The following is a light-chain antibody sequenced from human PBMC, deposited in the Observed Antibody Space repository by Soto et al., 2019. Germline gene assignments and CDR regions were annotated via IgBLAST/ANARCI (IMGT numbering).Light chain of an antibody. CDR3: QHRREWPRT. Sequence: EIVLTQSPATLSLSPGERATLSCRASQSVDNYLAWYQQKPGQAPRLLIYAASKRATGIPGRFSGSGSGTDFTLTISSLEPDDFAVYYCQHRREWPRTFGQGTKLDIK. J-gene: IGKJ2*02. V-gene: IGKV3-11*01. CDR1: QSVDNY. CDR2: AAS.